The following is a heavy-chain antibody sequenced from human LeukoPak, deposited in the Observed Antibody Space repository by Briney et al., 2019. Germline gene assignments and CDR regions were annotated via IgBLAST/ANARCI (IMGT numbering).Heavy chain of an antibody. CDR2: IYYSGST. Sequence: SETLSLTCTVSGGSISSYYWSWIRQPPGKGLEWIGYIYYSGSTNYNPSLKSRVTISVDTSKNQFSLKLSSVTAADTAVYYCARDGRRGTRLSAYYYGMDVWGQGTTVTVSS. J-gene: IGHJ6*02. D-gene: IGHD2/OR15-2a*01. V-gene: IGHV4-59*01. CDR3: ARDGRRGTRLSAYYYGMDV. CDR1: GGSISSYY.